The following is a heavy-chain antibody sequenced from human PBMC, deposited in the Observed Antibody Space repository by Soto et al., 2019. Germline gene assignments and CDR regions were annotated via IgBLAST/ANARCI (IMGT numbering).Heavy chain of an antibody. CDR3: ARAPRGYSGYSDF. CDR1: GFTFSDYY. Sequence: QVQLVESGGGLVKPGGSLRLSCAASGFTFSDYYMSWIRQAPGKGLEWISYIGDSGDSKYYADSVKGRFTISRDNAKKSLYLQLNSLRAEDTAVYHCARAPRGYSGYSDFWGQGTLVTVSS. D-gene: IGHD5-12*01. CDR2: IGDSGDSK. V-gene: IGHV3-11*01. J-gene: IGHJ4*02.